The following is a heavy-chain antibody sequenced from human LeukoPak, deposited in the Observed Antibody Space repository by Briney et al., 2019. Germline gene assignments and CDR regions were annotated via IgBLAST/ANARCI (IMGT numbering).Heavy chain of an antibody. CDR3: ARVVGSTSPMDY. Sequence: GGSLRLSCAASGFTFSSYSMNWVRQAPGKGLEWVSSISSSSSYIYYADSVKGRFTISRDNAKNSLYLQVNSLRAEDTAVYYCARVVGSTSPMDYWGQGTLVTVSS. CDR2: ISSSSSYI. J-gene: IGHJ4*02. V-gene: IGHV3-21*01. CDR1: GFTFSSYS. D-gene: IGHD2-2*01.